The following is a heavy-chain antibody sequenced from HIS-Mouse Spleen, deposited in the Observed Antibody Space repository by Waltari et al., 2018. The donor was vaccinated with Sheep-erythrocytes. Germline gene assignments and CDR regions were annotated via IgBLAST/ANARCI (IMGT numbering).Heavy chain of an antibody. V-gene: IGHV3-30*18. J-gene: IGHJ2*01. D-gene: IGHD1-1*01. CDR1: GFTFSSYG. CDR2: KSYDGSNK. Sequence: QVQLVESGGGVVQPGRSLRLSCAASGFTFSSYGMHWVRQAPGKGLEWVEVKSYDGSNKYYADSVKGRFTISRDNSKNTLYLQMNSLRAEDTAVYYCAKVRTVNYWYFDLWGRGTLVTVSS. CDR3: AKVRTVNYWYFDL.